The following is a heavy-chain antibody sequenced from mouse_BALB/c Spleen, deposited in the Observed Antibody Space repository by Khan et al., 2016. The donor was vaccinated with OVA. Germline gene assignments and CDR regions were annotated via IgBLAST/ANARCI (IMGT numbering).Heavy chain of an antibody. J-gene: IGHJ1*01. CDR3: ETNYYGNSYWYFDV. Sequence: EVQLQESGPSLVNPSQTLSLTCSVSGDSITSGYWNWIRKFPGNKLEYMGYINYSGSTYYNPSLKSRISITRDTSKNQFYLQLISVTTEDTATYFCETNYYGNSYWYFDVWGAGTTVTVSS. V-gene: IGHV3-8*02. D-gene: IGHD1-1*01. CDR1: GDSITSGY. CDR2: INYSGST.